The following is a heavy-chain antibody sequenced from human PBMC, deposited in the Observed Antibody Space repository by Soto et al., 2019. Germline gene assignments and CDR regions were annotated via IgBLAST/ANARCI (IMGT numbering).Heavy chain of an antibody. CDR2: INHSGST. V-gene: IGHV4-34*01. CDR3: ARRRWFDP. J-gene: IGHJ5*02. CDR1: GGSFSGDY. Sequence: SETLSLTCAVYGGSFSGDYWTWIRQPPGKGLEWIGEINHSGSTNYNPSLKSRVTISADTSKNQFSLKLSSVTAADTAVYYCARRRWFDPWGQGTLVTVSS.